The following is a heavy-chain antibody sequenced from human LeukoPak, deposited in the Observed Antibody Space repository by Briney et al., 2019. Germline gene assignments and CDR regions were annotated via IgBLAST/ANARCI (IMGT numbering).Heavy chain of an antibody. D-gene: IGHD1-1*01. CDR1: GFTVSSNY. V-gene: IGHV3-66*01. CDR2: IYSGGST. CDR3: ARAHKMELERLFYFDY. Sequence: GGSLRLSCAASGFTVSSNYMSWVRQAPGKGLEWVSVIYSGGSTYYADSVKGRFTISRDNSKNTLYLQMNSLRAEDTAVYYCARAHKMELERLFYFDYWGQGTLVTVSS. J-gene: IGHJ4*02.